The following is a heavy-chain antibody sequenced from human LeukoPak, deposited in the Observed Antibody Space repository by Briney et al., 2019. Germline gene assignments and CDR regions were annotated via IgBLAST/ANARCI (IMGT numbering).Heavy chain of an antibody. CDR3: AKEGYSSSWPQGLDV. V-gene: IGHV3-23*01. D-gene: IGHD6-13*01. CDR1: GFIFSTHS. CDR2: ISGSGGST. J-gene: IGHJ6*04. Sequence: GGSLRLSCAASGFIFSTHSMNWVRQAPGKGLEWVSAISGSGGSTYYADSVKGRFTISRDNSKNTLYLQMNSLRAEDTAVYYCAKEGYSSSWPQGLDVWGKGTTVTVSS.